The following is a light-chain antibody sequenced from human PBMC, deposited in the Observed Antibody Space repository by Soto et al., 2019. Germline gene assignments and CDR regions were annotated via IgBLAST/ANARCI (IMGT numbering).Light chain of an antibody. CDR1: QSVRSN. Sequence: EMVMTQSPATLSVSPGERATLSCRASQSVRSNLAWYQQKPGQAPRLLIYGASTRATGIPARFSGRGSGTDFTLTISSLQTEYLAVYYCQQYNEWITFGQGTRLEIK. CDR3: QQYNEWIT. J-gene: IGKJ5*01. V-gene: IGKV3D-15*01. CDR2: GAS.